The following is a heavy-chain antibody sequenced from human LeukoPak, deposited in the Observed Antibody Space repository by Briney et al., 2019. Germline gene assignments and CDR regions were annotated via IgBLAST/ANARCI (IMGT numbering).Heavy chain of an antibody. J-gene: IGHJ5*02. CDR3: ATRGA. CDR1: GFVVTSDF. CDR2: IFTGSLDGRT. Sequence: GGSLRLSCAASGFVVTSDFMTWVRQAPGKGLERLSIIFTGSLDGRTAHADSVKGRFTISRDNSANTLYLQMDSLRTEDTATYYCATRGAWGPGTLVTVSS. V-gene: IGHV3-53*01.